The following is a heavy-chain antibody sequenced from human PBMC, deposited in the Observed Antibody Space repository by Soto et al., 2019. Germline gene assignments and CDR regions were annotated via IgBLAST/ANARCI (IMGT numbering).Heavy chain of an antibody. CDR1: GYTFTSYA. J-gene: IGHJ5*02. CDR2: INAGNGNT. CDR3: ARDSIEAVAGLYNWFDP. D-gene: IGHD6-19*01. V-gene: IGHV1-3*01. Sequence: ASVKVSCKASGYTFTSYAMHWVRQAPGQRLEWMGWINAGNGNTKYSQKFQGRVTITRDTSASTAYMELSSLRSEDTAVYYCARDSIEAVAGLYNWFDPWGQGTLVTVPQ.